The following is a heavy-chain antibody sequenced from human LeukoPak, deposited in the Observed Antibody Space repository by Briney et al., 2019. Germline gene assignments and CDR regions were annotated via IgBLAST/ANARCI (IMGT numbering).Heavy chain of an antibody. CDR1: GGSISSGRYY. D-gene: IGHD1-26*01. V-gene: IGHV4-61*09. J-gene: IGHJ5*02. CDR3: ASWRSLVGATFDP. CDR2: INHSGST. Sequence: SQTLSLTCTVSGGSISSGRYYWSWIRQPAGKGLEWIGEINHSGSTNYNPSRKSRCNISVATSKNQFSLKLSSVTAADTAVYYCASWRSLVGATFDPWGQGTLVTVSS.